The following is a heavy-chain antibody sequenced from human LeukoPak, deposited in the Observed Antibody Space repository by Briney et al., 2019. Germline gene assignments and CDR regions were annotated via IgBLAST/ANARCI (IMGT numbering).Heavy chain of an antibody. CDR1: GGSISSSSYH. Sequence: SETLSLTCTVPGGSISSSSYHWGWIRQPPGKGLEWIGSIYFSGSTYYNTSHKRRVTIAVDTFKNQFSLKLSSVTAANTAVYYCARMSVVVPDAIGDYYGMDVWGQGTTVTVSS. D-gene: IGHD2-2*02. CDR2: IYFSGST. V-gene: IGHV4-39*01. J-gene: IGHJ6*02. CDR3: ARMSVVVPDAIGDYYGMDV.